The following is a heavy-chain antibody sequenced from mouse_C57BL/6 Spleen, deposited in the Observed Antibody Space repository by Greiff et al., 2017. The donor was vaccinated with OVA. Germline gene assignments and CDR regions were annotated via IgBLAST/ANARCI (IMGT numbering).Heavy chain of an antibody. J-gene: IGHJ1*03. CDR3: ARVFITTVVESYWYFDV. V-gene: IGHV1-64*01. CDR2: IHPTSGST. D-gene: IGHD1-1*01. CDR1: GYTFTSYW. Sequence: QVQLQQPGAELVKPGASVKLSCKASGYTFTSYWMHWVKQRPGQGLEWIGMIHPTSGSTNYNEKFKSKATLTVDKSSSTAYMQLSSLTSEDSAVYYCARVFITTVVESYWYFDVWGTGTTVTVSS.